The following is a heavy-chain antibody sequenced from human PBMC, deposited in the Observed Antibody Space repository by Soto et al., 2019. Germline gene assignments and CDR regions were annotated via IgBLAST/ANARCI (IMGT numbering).Heavy chain of an antibody. CDR1: GFSFDDYA. CDR3: AKDTTPYYGSGRHRALDI. V-gene: IGHV3-9*01. CDR2: ISWNSGGTI. J-gene: IGHJ3*02. Sequence: EVLLVESGGDLVQPGRSLRRSCAASGFSFDDYAMHWVRQAPGKGLEWVSGISWNSGGTIAYADSVKGRFTISRDNAKTSLYLQMNSLRAEDTALYYCAKDTTPYYGSGRHRALDIWGQGTLVTVSS. D-gene: IGHD3-10*01.